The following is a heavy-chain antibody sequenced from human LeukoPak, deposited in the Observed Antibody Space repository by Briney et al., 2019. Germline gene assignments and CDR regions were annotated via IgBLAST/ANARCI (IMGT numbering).Heavy chain of an antibody. CDR3: ATDSSDYYDSPGAFDI. V-gene: IGHV4-59*10. D-gene: IGHD3-22*01. Sequence: SETLSLTCAVYGGSFSGYYWSWIRQPAGKGLEWIGRIYTSGSTNYNPSLKSRVTMSVDTSKNQFSLKLSSVTAADTAVYYCATDSSDYYDSPGAFDIWGQGTMVTVSS. J-gene: IGHJ3*02. CDR2: IYTSGST. CDR1: GGSFSGYY.